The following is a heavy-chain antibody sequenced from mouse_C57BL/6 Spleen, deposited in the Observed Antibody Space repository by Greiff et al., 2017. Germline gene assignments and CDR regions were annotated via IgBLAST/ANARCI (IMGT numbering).Heavy chain of an antibody. J-gene: IGHJ4*01. Sequence: EVQLVESGPELVKPGDSVKISCKASGYSFTGYFMNWVMQSHGKSLEWIGRINPYNGDTFYNQKFKGKATLTVDKSSSTAHMELRSLTSEDSAVYYCASGENYAMDYWGQGTSVTVSS. CDR3: ASGENYAMDY. CDR1: GYSFTGYF. V-gene: IGHV1-20*01. CDR2: INPYNGDT.